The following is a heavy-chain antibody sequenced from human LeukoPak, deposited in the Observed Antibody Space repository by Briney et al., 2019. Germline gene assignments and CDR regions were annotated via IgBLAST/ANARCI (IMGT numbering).Heavy chain of an antibody. CDR2: INHSGST. V-gene: IGHV4-34*01. J-gene: IGHJ4*02. CDR1: GGSFSGYY. Sequence: SETLSLTCAVYGGSFSGYYWSWIRQPPGKGLEWIGEINHSGSTNYNPSLKSRVTISVDTSKNQFSLKLSSVTAAVTAVYYCARGKLTEFDYWGQGTLVTVSS. CDR3: ARGKLTEFDY. D-gene: IGHD1-14*01.